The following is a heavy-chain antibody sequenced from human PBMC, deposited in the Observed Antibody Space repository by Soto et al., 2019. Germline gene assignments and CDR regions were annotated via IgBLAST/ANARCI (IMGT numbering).Heavy chain of an antibody. V-gene: IGHV3-23*01. Sequence: GGSLRLSCAASGFTFSSYAMSWVRQAPGKGLEWVSAISGSGGSTYYADSVKGRFTISRDNSKNTLYLQMNSLRAEDTAVYYCAKDPSTVAGTWYYYYYYMDVWGKGTTVTVSS. D-gene: IGHD6-19*01. J-gene: IGHJ6*03. CDR1: GFTFSSYA. CDR2: ISGSGGST. CDR3: AKDPSTVAGTWYYYYYYMDV.